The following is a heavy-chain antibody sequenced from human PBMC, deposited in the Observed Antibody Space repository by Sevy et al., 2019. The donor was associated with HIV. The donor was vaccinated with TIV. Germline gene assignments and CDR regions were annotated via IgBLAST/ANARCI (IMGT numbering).Heavy chain of an antibody. V-gene: IGHV3-23*01. Sequence: GGSLRLSCAASGFTFSSYAMSWVRQAPGKGLEWVSTISSSGGSTYCADSVKGRFTISRDNAKESLYLQMKSLRAEDTAVYYCARDCNSASCLWGLDVWGQGTTVTVSS. CDR1: GFTFSSYA. D-gene: IGHD2-2*01. CDR2: ISSSGGST. J-gene: IGHJ6*02. CDR3: ARDCNSASCLWGLDV.